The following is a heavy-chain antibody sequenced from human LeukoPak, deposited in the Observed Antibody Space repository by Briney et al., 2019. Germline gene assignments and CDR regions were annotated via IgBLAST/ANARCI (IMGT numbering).Heavy chain of an antibody. CDR2: INHSGST. CDR3: ARLDAYSSSSNYYYYRDV. J-gene: IGHJ6*03. V-gene: IGHV4-34*01. Sequence: SETLSLTCAVYGESFSGYYWSWIRQPPGKGLEWIGEINHSGSTNYNPSLKSRVTISIDTSKSQFSLRLTSVTAADTAVYYCARLDAYSSSSNYYYYRDVWGKGTTVTVSS. CDR1: GESFSGYY. D-gene: IGHD6-6*01.